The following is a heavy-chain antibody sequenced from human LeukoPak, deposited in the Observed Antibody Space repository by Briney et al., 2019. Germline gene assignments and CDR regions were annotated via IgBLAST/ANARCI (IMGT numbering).Heavy chain of an antibody. J-gene: IGHJ4*02. Sequence: GGSLRLSCAASGFTLSSYGMHGVPQAPREGLECVAFIRYDGSKKYYADSVKGRFTISRDNSKNTLYLQMNSLRAEDTAVYYSAKDALGSYSSCDYWGQGTLVTVSS. CDR1: GFTLSSYG. D-gene: IGHD1-26*01. V-gene: IGHV3-30*02. CDR2: IRYDGSKK. CDR3: AKDALGSYSSCDY.